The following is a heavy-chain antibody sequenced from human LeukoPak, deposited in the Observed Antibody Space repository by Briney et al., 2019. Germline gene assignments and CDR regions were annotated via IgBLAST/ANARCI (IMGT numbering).Heavy chain of an antibody. J-gene: IGHJ6*02. CDR2: ISSSSSYI. D-gene: IGHD2-2*01. V-gene: IGHV3-21*01. CDR3: ARAASYYYYYYGMDV. CDR1: GFTFSSYS. Sequence: GGSLRLSCAASGFTFSSYSMNWVRQAPGKGLEWVSSISSSSSYIYYADSVKGRFTISRGNAKNSLYLQMNSLRAEDTAVYYCARAASYYYYYYGMDVWGQGTTVTVSS.